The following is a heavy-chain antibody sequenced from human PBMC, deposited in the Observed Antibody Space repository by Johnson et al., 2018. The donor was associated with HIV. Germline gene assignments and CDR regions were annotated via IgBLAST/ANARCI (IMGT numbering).Heavy chain of an antibody. CDR1: GFTFSHYD. D-gene: IGHD6-19*01. Sequence: VQLVESGGGLVQPGRSLRLSCAASGFTFSHYDMHWVRQVTGKGLEWVSAIGTIAGDTFYSASVKGRFTISRENAKDSLYLQMNSLRAGDTAIYYCVRESLRRIPVPGPGDAAFDIWGLGTMVTVSS. CDR3: VRESLRRIPVPGPGDAAFDI. J-gene: IGHJ3*02. CDR2: IGTIAGDT. V-gene: IGHV3-13*01.